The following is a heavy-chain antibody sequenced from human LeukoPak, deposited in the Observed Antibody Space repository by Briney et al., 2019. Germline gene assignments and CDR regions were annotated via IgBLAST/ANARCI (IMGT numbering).Heavy chain of an antibody. D-gene: IGHD3-22*01. Sequence: SETLSLTCTVSGGSISSGSYYWGWIRQPPGKGLEWIGSIYYSGSTYYNPSLKSRVTISGDTSKSQFSLKLSSVTAADTAVYYCARHGRGYYDSSGYYYDSFDYWGQGNLVTVSS. J-gene: IGHJ4*02. V-gene: IGHV4-39*01. CDR3: ARHGRGYYDSSGYYYDSFDY. CDR1: GGSISSGSYY. CDR2: IYYSGST.